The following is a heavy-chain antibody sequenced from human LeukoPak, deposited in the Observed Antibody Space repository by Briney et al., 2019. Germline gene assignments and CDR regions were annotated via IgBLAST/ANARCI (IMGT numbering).Heavy chain of an antibody. Sequence: PSETLSLTCTVSGGSISSGSYYWSWIRQPAGKGLEWIGRIYTSGSTNYNPSLKSRVTISGDTSKNQFSLKLSSVTAADTAVYYCARDSWSGYYIPAYYMDVWGKGTTVTVSS. V-gene: IGHV4-61*02. D-gene: IGHD3-3*01. CDR2: IYTSGST. CDR1: GGSISSGSYY. CDR3: ARDSWSGYYIPAYYMDV. J-gene: IGHJ6*03.